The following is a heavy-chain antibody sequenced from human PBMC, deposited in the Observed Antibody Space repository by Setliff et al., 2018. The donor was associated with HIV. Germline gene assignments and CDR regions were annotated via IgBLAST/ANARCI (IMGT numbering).Heavy chain of an antibody. CDR1: GGTLSSYA. CDR2: INPSIVST. Sequence: ASVKVSCKASGGTLSSYAISWVRQAPGQGLEWMGIINPSIVSTTYAEKFQGRVAMTRDTSTGTVYMELSSLRSDDTAVYYCAREVAATLFDYWGQGTLVTVSS. V-gene: IGHV1-46*01. CDR3: AREVAATLFDY. J-gene: IGHJ4*02. D-gene: IGHD5-12*01.